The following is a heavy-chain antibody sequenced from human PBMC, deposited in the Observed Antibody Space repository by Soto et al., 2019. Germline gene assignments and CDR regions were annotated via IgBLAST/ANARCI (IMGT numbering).Heavy chain of an antibody. CDR2: ISSSSSYI. Sequence: EVQLVESGGGLVKPGGSLRLSCAPSGFTFSSYSMNWVRQAPGKGLEWVSSISSSSSYIYYADSVKGRFTISRDNAKNSLYLQMNSLRAEDTAVYYCARDRGTGDPVNYSYYYGMDVWGQGTTVTVSS. CDR3: ARDRGTGDPVNYSYYYGMDV. J-gene: IGHJ6*02. D-gene: IGHD7-27*01. CDR1: GFTFSSYS. V-gene: IGHV3-21*01.